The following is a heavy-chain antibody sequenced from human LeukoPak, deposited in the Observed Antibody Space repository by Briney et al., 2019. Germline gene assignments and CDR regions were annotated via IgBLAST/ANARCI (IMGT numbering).Heavy chain of an antibody. CDR1: GGSISSYY. CDR3: ARATIATILIDI. V-gene: IGHV4-59*01. CDR2: IYYSGST. J-gene: IGHJ3*02. Sequence: SETLSLTCTVSGGSISSYYWSWIRQPPGKGLEWIGYIYYSGSTNYNPSLKSRVTISVDTSKNQFSLKLSSVTAADTAVYYCARATIATILIDIWDQGTMVTVSS. D-gene: IGHD5-24*01.